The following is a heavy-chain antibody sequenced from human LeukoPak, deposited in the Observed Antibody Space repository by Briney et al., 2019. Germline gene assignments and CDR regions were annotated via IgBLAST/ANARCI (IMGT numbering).Heavy chain of an antibody. J-gene: IGHJ6*03. CDR1: GFTLDEYT. D-gene: IGHD3-10*01. CDR2: ISWDGAST. V-gene: IGHV3-43*01. CDR3: ARGNYYYYYMDV. Sequence: GGSLRLSCAASGFTLDEYTMHWVRQAPGKGVEWVSLISWDGASTYYADPVEGRFTISRDNSKNSLYLQMNSLRTEDTALYYCARGNYYYYYMDVWGKGTTVTVSS.